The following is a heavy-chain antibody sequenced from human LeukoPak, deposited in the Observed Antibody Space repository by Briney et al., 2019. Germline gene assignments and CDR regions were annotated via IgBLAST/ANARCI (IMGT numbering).Heavy chain of an antibody. CDR1: GFTFDDYS. D-gene: IGHD5-24*01. CDR2: ISANGGST. J-gene: IGHJ4*01. Sequence: GGSLRVSCPASGFTFDDYSMHWVRQAPGKDLEWVSLISANGGSTDYAHSLKGRVTISRDNSKNSLYLQMNSLRAEDTALYYCAKPYRDGYNWCDYWGHGTLVTVSS. V-gene: IGHV3-43*02. CDR3: AKPYRDGYNWCDY.